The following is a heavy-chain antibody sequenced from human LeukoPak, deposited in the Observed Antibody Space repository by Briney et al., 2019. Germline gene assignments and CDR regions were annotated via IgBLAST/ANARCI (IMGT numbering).Heavy chain of an antibody. CDR3: VRDGVGAPPFDY. CDR2: IKGDGGST. Sequence: GSLRLSCAASGFTFSNNWMHWVRQAPGKGLVWVSRIKGDGGSTDYADSVKGRFTISRDNAKNTLLLQMNSLRAEDTAVYYCVRDGVGAPPFDYWGQGVLVTVSS. V-gene: IGHV3-74*01. D-gene: IGHD1-26*01. J-gene: IGHJ4*02. CDR1: GFTFSNNW.